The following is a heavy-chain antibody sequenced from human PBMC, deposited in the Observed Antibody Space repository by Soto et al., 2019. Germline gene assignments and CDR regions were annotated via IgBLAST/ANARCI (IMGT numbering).Heavy chain of an antibody. J-gene: IGHJ1*01. CDR1: GYTFTNYG. CDR2: ISAYNGNT. Sequence: QVQLVQSGTEVKKPGASVKVSCKASGYTFTNYGINWVRQEPGQGLEWMGWISAYNGNTNNAQQLQGRVTMTTDTSTTTAYMELRSLRSDDTALYYGARGRADSSRSSAEYFQRRGQGTVVTASA. CDR3: ARGRADSSRSSAEYFQR. V-gene: IGHV1-18*01. D-gene: IGHD6-13*01.